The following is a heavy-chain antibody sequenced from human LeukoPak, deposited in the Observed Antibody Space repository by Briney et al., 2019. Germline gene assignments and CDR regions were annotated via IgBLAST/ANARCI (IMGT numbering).Heavy chain of an antibody. Sequence: GGSLRLSCAASGFTFSSYSMNWVRQAPGKGLVWVSRINSDGSNTAYADSVRGRFTISRDNAKNTLYLQMNSLRAEETAVYYCARTYNWNDAGFDYWGQGTLVTVSS. CDR2: INSDGSNT. V-gene: IGHV3-74*01. CDR3: ARTYNWNDAGFDY. CDR1: GFTFSSYS. J-gene: IGHJ4*02. D-gene: IGHD1-20*01.